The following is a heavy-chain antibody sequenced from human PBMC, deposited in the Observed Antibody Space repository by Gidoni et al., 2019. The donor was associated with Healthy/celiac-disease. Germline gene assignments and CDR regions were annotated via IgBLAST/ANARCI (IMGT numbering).Heavy chain of an antibody. D-gene: IGHD3-9*01. CDR3: ARGVRYAKAFDI. J-gene: IGHJ3*02. Sequence: QVQLQQWGAGLLKPSETLSLTCAVYGGSFSGYYWSWIRQPPGKGLEWIGEINHSGSTNYNPSLKSRVTISVDTSKNQFSLKLSSVTAADTAVYYCARGVRYAKAFDIWGQGTMVTVSS. CDR2: INHSGST. CDR1: GGSFSGYY. V-gene: IGHV4-34*01.